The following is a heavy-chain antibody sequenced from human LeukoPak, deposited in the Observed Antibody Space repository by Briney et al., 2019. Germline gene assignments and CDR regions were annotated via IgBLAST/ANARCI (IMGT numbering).Heavy chain of an antibody. Sequence: SETLSLTCTVSGGSISSYYWSWIRQSPGKGLEWIGYIYYSGSTNYNPSLKSRVTISVDTSKNQFSLKLSSVTAADTAVYYCARDRPYSNYVHHPDYDAFDIWGQGTMVTVSS. CDR3: ARDRPYSNYVHHPDYDAFDI. J-gene: IGHJ3*02. CDR2: IYYSGST. D-gene: IGHD4-11*01. CDR1: GGSISSYY. V-gene: IGHV4-59*01.